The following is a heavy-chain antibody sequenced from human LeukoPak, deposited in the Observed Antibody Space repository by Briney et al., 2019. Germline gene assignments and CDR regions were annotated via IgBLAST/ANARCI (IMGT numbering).Heavy chain of an antibody. Sequence: PGGSLRLSCAASGLIFSDYYMSWIRQAPGKGLEWVSMFYSGGSTFYADSVKGRFTISRDNSKNTLYLQMNSLRAEDTAVYYCAKESPSYSYGQGTKDFWGQGTLVTVSS. D-gene: IGHD5-18*01. CDR2: FYSGGST. CDR1: GLIFSDYY. CDR3: AKESPSYSYGQGTKDF. J-gene: IGHJ4*02. V-gene: IGHV3-66*02.